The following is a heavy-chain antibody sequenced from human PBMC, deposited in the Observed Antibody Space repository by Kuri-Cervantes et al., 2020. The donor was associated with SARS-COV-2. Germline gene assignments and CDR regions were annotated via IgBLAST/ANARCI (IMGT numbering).Heavy chain of an antibody. CDR2: INHSGST. CDR3: ARGLVPGITDY. CDR1: GGSISSSSYY. Sequence: SETLSLTCTVSGGSISSSSYYWGWIRQPPGKGLEWIGEINHSGSTNYNPSLKSRVTISVDTSKNQFSLKLSSVTAADTAVYYCARGLVPGITDYWGQGTLVTVSS. J-gene: IGHJ4*02. V-gene: IGHV4-39*07. D-gene: IGHD6-13*01.